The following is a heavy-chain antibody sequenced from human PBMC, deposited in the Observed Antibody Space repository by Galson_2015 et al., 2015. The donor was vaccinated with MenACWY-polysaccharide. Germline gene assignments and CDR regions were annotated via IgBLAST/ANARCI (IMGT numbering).Heavy chain of an antibody. CDR2: IKQDGSEK. CDR3: AREGITLFGVVIPYFDY. Sequence: SLRLSCAASGFTFNNYWMSWVRQAPGKGLEWVANIKQDGSEKYYVDSVKGRFTISRDNAKNSLYLQMNSLRAEDTAVYYCAREGITLFGVVIPYFDYWGQGTLVTVSS. J-gene: IGHJ4*02. CDR1: GFTFNNYW. D-gene: IGHD3-3*01. V-gene: IGHV3-7*01.